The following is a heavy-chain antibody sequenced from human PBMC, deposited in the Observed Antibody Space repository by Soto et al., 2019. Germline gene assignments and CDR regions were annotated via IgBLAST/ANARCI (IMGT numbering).Heavy chain of an antibody. D-gene: IGHD6-19*01. CDR1: GGSISSSSYY. CDR2: IYYSGST. V-gene: IGHV4-39*01. J-gene: IGHJ4*02. Sequence: QLQLQESGPGLVKPSETLSLTCTVSGGSISSSSYYWGWIRQPPGKGLEWIGSIYYSGSTYYNPSLKSRVTISVDTSKNQFSLKLSSVTAADTAVYYCARQPDSSGWFREYFFDYWGQGTLVTVSS. CDR3: ARQPDSSGWFREYFFDY.